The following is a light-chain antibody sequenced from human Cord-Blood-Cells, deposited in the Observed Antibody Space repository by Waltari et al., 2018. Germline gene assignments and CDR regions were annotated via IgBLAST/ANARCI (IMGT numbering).Light chain of an antibody. J-gene: IGLJ1*01. CDR3: GTWDSSLSAYV. Sequence: QSVFTHPPSVSPAPGQKPTLPSSGTTSNLGTNHFSSYQQLPGTAPTLLIYENNKRASGIPDRVSGSKSGTSATLGITGLQTGDEADYYCGTWDSSLSAYVFGTGTKVTVL. V-gene: IGLV1-51*02. CDR2: ENN. CDR1: TSNLGTNH.